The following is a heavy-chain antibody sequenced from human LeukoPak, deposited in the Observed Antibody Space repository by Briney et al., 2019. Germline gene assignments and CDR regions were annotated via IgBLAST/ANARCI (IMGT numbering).Heavy chain of an antibody. CDR2: ISWNSGSI. CDR3: AREAYSGSYLSDY. CDR1: GFTFDDYA. J-gene: IGHJ4*02. D-gene: IGHD1-26*01. Sequence: GGSLRLSCVASGFTFDDYAMHWVRQAPGKGLEWVSGISWNSGSIGYADSVKGRFTISRDNAKNSLYLQMNSLRAEDTAVYYCAREAYSGSYLSDYWGQGTLVTVSS. V-gene: IGHV3-9*01.